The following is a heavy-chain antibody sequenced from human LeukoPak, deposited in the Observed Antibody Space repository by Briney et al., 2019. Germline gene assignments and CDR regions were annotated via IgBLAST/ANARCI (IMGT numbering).Heavy chain of an antibody. CDR2: IDTTSNYI. CDR3: ARGGSYFDISGYYFY. V-gene: IGHV3-21*01. CDR1: GFTLSGYA. Sequence: RGSLRLSCAASGFTLSGYAMHWVRQAPGKGLEWVSSIDTTSNYIYYADSMKGRFTISRDNSKNTLYLQMNSLRTEDTAVYYCARGGSYFDISGYYFYWGQGTLVTVSS. D-gene: IGHD3-22*01. J-gene: IGHJ4*02.